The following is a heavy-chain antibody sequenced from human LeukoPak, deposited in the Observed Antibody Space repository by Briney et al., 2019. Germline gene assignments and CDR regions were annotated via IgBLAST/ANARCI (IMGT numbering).Heavy chain of an antibody. CDR1: GGSISSYY. Sequence: SSETLSLTCTVSGGSISSYYWSWIRQPPGKGLEWIGNIFYSGSPNYNPSLKSRVTISFDTSKNQFSLKLSSVTAADTAVYYCARVGHLAAAGTYDYWGQGTPVTVSS. CDR3: ARVGHLAAAGTYDY. D-gene: IGHD6-13*01. CDR2: IFYSGSP. J-gene: IGHJ4*02. V-gene: IGHV4-59*08.